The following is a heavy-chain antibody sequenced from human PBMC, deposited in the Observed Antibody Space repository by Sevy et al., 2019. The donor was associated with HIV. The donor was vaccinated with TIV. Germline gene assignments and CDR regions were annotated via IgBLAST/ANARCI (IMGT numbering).Heavy chain of an antibody. V-gene: IGHV3-30*18. J-gene: IGHJ4*02. CDR3: AKDSLGYCSGGSCYPSHY. Sequence: LSLTCAASGFTFSSYGMHWVRQAPGKGLEWVAVISYDGSNKYYADSVKGRFTISRDNSKNTLYLQMNSLRAEDTAVYYCAKDSLGYCSGGSCYPSHYWGQGTLVTVSS. CDR1: GFTFSSYG. D-gene: IGHD2-15*01. CDR2: ISYDGSNK.